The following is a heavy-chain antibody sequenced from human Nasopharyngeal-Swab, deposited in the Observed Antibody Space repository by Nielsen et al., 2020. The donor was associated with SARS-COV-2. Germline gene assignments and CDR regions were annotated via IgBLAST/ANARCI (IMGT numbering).Heavy chain of an antibody. Sequence: WIRQPPGKGLEWIGYIYHSGSTYYNPSLKSRVTISVDRSKNQFSLKLSSVTAADTAVYYCARASRITIFGVVRWFDPWGQGTLVTVSS. V-gene: IGHV4-30-2*01. CDR2: IYHSGST. D-gene: IGHD3-3*01. J-gene: IGHJ5*02. CDR3: ARASRITIFGVVRWFDP.